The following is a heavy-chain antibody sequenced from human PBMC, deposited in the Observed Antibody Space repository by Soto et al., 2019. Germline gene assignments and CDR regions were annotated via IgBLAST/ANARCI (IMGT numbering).Heavy chain of an antibody. CDR3: AXXXXXXXXXXCYSRGYYYXGMXV. CDR1: GYTFTGYY. Sequence: ASVKVSCKASGYTFTGYYMHWVRQAPGQGLEWMGWINPNSGGTNYAQKFQGRATMTRDTSXXXXXXXXXXXXXXXXXXXXXAXXXXXXXXXXCYSRGYYYXGMXV. CDR2: INPNSGGT. V-gene: IGHV1-2*02. J-gene: IGHJ6*01. D-gene: IGHD2-21*01.